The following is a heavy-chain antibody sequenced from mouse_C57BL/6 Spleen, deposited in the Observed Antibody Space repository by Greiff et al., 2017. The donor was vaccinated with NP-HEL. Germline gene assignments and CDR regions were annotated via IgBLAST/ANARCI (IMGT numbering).Heavy chain of an antibody. D-gene: IGHD2-3*01. J-gene: IGHJ4*01. CDR1: GFTFSSYA. CDR2: ISDGGSYT. Sequence: EVMLVESGGGLVKPGGSLKLSCAASGFTFSSYAMSWVRQTPEKRLEWVATISDGGSYTYYPDNVKGRFTISRDNAKNNLYLQMSHLKSEDTAMYYCARDWSYAFDGYYRGLDAMDYWGQGTSVTVSS. CDR3: ARDWSYAFDGYYRGLDAMDY. V-gene: IGHV5-4*01.